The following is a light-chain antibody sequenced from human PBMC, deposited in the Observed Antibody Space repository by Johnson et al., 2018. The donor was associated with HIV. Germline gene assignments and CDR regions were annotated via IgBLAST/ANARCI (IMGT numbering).Light chain of an antibody. CDR2: DNN. Sequence: QSVLTQPPSVSAAPGQKVTISCSGSSSNIGNNYVSWYQQLPGTAPKLLIYDNNKRPSGIPDRFSGSKSGTSATLGITGLQTWDEADSYFGTWDSRLSAPGYVFGTGTKVTVL. V-gene: IGLV1-51*01. J-gene: IGLJ1*01. CDR3: GTWDSRLSAPGYV. CDR1: SSNIGNNY.